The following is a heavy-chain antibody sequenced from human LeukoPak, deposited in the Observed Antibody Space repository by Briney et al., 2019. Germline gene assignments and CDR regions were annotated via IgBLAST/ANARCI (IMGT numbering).Heavy chain of an antibody. CDR1: GFTFDDYA. CDR2: ISWNSGSI. Sequence: GGSLRLSCAASGFTFDDYAMHWVRHAPGKGLEWVSGISWNSGSIGYADSVKGRFTISRDNAKNSLYLQMNSLRAEDTALYYCAKDHYYGSVSYYTYFDYWGQGTLVTVSS. V-gene: IGHV3-9*01. J-gene: IGHJ4*02. D-gene: IGHD3-10*01. CDR3: AKDHYYGSVSYYTYFDY.